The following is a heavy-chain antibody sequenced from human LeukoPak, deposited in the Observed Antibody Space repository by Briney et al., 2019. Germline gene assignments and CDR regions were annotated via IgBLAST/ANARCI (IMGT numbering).Heavy chain of an antibody. Sequence: GGSLRLSCVASGFTVSSNYMSWVRQAPGKGLEWVSVIYSGGSTYYADSVKGRFTISRDNSKNTLYLQMNSLRAEDTAVYYCARVPYYYDSSGHYFDYWGQGTLVTVSS. V-gene: IGHV3-53*01. CDR2: IYSGGST. D-gene: IGHD3-22*01. CDR1: GFTVSSNY. J-gene: IGHJ4*02. CDR3: ARVPYYYDSSGHYFDY.